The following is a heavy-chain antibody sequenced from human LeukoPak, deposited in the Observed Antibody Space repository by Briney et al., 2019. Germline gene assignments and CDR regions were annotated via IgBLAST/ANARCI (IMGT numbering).Heavy chain of an antibody. CDR1: GFTFSSYW. V-gene: IGHV3-7*01. Sequence: GGSLRLSCVASGFTFSSYWMSWARQAPGKGLEWVANIKQDGSEKYYVDSVKGRFTISRDNAKNSLYLQMNSLRAEDTAVYYCARHGEGFDYWGQGTLVTVSS. CDR2: IKQDGSEK. CDR3: ARHGEGFDY. J-gene: IGHJ4*02. D-gene: IGHD4-17*01.